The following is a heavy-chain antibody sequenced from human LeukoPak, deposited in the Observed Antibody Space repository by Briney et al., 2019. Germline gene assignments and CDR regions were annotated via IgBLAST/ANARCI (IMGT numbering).Heavy chain of an antibody. CDR2: IYSGGST. D-gene: IGHD3-22*01. Sequence: GGSLRLSCAASGFTVSNNYMYWVRQAPGKGLEWVSVIYSGGSTYYADSVKGRFTISRDNAKNSLYLQMNSLRAEDTAVYYCAREEGSSGLYYYYYYMDVWGKGTTVTVSS. V-gene: IGHV3-66*01. CDR3: AREEGSSGLYYYYYYMDV. J-gene: IGHJ6*03. CDR1: GFTVSNNY.